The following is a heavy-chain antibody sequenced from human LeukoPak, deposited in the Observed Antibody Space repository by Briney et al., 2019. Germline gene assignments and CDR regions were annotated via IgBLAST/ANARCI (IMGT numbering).Heavy chain of an antibody. J-gene: IGHJ3*02. Sequence: GGSLRLSCAASGFTFSSYAMHWVRQAPGKGLEWVAVISYDGSNKYYADSVKGRFTISRDNSKNTLYLQMNSLRAEDTAVYYCASVGRYYVSSDYYYIDAFDIWGQGTMVTVSS. CDR1: GFTFSSYA. D-gene: IGHD3-22*01. V-gene: IGHV3-30-3*01. CDR2: ISYDGSNK. CDR3: ASVGRYYVSSDYYYIDAFDI.